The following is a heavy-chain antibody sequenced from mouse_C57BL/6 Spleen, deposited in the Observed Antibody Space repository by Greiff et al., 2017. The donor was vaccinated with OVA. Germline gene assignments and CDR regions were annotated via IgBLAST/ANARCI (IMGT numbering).Heavy chain of an antibody. CDR2: INYDGSST. CDR1: GFTFSDYY. D-gene: IGHD1-1*01. CDR3: ARADGRSYVGYFDV. V-gene: IGHV5-16*01. Sequence: EVQLVESEGGLVQPGSSMKLSCTASGFTFSDYYMAWVRQVPEKGLEWVANINYDGSSTYYLDSLKSRFIISRDNAKNILYLQMSSLKSEDTATYYCARADGRSYVGYFDVWGTGTTVTVSS. J-gene: IGHJ1*03.